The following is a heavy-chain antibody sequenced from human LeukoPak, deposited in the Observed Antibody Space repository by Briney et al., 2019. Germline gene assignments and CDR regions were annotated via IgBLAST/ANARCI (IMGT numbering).Heavy chain of an antibody. V-gene: IGHV4-59*01. CDR1: GDSMSSYY. CDR3: ARYAVVTAIRIFDY. D-gene: IGHD2-21*02. CDR2: IYYSGST. Sequence: SETLSLTCTVSGDSMSSYYWSWIRQPPGKGLERIGYIYYSGSTNYNPSLKSRVTMSVDTSKNQFSLKLRSVTAADAAVYYCARYAVVTAIRIFDYWGQGTLVTVSS. J-gene: IGHJ4*02.